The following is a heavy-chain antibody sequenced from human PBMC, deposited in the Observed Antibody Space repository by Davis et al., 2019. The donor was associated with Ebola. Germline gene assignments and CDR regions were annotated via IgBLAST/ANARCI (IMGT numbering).Heavy chain of an antibody. CDR1: EFTFSSYG. CDR3: ARVGGGWYSHNGMDV. CDR2: ISAGGTAP. V-gene: IGHV3-21*01. D-gene: IGHD2-21*02. Sequence: PGGSLRLSCAASEFTFSSYGMTWVRQAPGKGLEWVSSISAGGTAPYYADSVKGRFTISRDNAKNSVFLQMNSLRVDDTAVYFCARVGGGWYSHNGMDVWGQGTTVTASS. J-gene: IGHJ6*02.